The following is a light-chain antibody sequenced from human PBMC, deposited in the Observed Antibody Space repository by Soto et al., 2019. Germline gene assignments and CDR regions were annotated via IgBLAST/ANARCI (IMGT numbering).Light chain of an antibody. CDR1: QSVSSN. CDR2: GAS. CDR3: QQYNDWPRT. J-gene: IGKJ1*01. Sequence: EIVMTQSPVTLSVSPGERATLSCRAGQSVSSNLAWYQQEPGQAPRLLIYGASTRATDIPARFSGSGSGTEFTLTISSLQSEDFAVYYCQQYNDWPRTFGQGTKVEIK. V-gene: IGKV3-15*01.